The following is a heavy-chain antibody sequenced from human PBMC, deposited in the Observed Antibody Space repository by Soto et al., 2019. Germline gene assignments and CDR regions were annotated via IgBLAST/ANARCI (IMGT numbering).Heavy chain of an antibody. J-gene: IGHJ5*02. V-gene: IGHV1-69*01. D-gene: IGHD2-15*01. CDR1: GGTFSIYT. CDR3: AREGPPDIAWFDP. CDR2: GSA. Sequence: QVQLVQSGAEVKKPGSSVKVSCKGSGGTFSIYTISWVRQAPGQGLEWMGGSANSAQKFQGRLTVTADESTSTVYLALSSLTSEDTAVYYCAREGPPDIAWFDPWGQGTLVSVSS.